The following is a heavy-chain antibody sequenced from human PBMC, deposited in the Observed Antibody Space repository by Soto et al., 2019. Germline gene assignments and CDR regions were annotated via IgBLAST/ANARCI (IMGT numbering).Heavy chain of an antibody. CDR3: ARGRTLSNYYYYYMDV. J-gene: IGHJ6*03. CDR2: MNPNSGNT. CDR1: GYTFTSYD. Sequence: GASVKVSCKASGYTFTSYDINWVRQATGQGLEWMGWMNPNSGNTGYAQKFQGRVTMTRNTSISTAYMELSSLRSEDTAVYYCARGRTLSNYYYYYMDVWGKGTTVTVSS. V-gene: IGHV1-8*01.